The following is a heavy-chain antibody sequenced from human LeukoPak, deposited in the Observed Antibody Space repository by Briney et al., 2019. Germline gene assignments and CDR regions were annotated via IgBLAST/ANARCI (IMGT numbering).Heavy chain of an antibody. CDR1: GGIFSNYA. Sequence: SVKLSRKASGGIFSNYAISWVRQAPGQGLEWMGGIIPVYDRPHYAQKFQDRITITADKSTTTAHMELSSLRSEDTAVYYCARSFRVAYFGRLSYWGQGTLVTVSS. J-gene: IGHJ4*02. V-gene: IGHV1-69*06. CDR2: IIPVYDRP. CDR3: ARSFRVAYFGRLSY. D-gene: IGHD2/OR15-2a*01.